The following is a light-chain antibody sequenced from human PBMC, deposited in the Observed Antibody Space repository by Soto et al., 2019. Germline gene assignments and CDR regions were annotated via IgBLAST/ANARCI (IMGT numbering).Light chain of an antibody. J-gene: IGKJ2*01. V-gene: IGKV3-20*01. Sequence: EIVLTQSPGTLSLSPGERATLSCRASQSVSSSYFAWYQQKPGQAPRLLIYGASSRATGIPDRFSGSGSWTDFTLIISKLEPEDFAVYYCQQYGSSPYTFGQGTKLEIK. CDR3: QQYGSSPYT. CDR2: GAS. CDR1: QSVSSSY.